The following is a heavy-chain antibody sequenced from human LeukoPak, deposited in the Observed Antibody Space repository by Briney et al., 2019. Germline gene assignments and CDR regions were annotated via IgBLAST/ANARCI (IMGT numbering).Heavy chain of an antibody. V-gene: IGHV1-69*13. D-gene: IGHD6-19*01. CDR1: GGTFSSYA. J-gene: IGHJ6*02. CDR2: IIPIFGTA. Sequence: ASVKVSCKASGGTFSSYAISWVRQAPGQGLEWMEGIIPIFGTANYAQKFQGRVTITADESTSTAYMELSSLRSEDTAVYYCATGVSSGWYEDYYGMDVWGQGTTVTVSS. CDR3: ATGVSSGWYEDYYGMDV.